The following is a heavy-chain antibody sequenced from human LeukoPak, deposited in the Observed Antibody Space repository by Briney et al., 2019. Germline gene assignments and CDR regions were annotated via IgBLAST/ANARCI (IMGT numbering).Heavy chain of an antibody. Sequence: GGSLRLSCAASGFTFSSYSMNWVRQAPGKGLEWVSSISSSSSYIYYADSVKGRFTISRDNAKNSLYLQMNSLRAEDTAVYYCARDRRIGVRASDAFDIWGQGTMVTVSS. D-gene: IGHD2-8*01. V-gene: IGHV3-21*01. CDR1: GFTFSSYS. CDR3: ARDRRIGVRASDAFDI. J-gene: IGHJ3*02. CDR2: ISSSSSYI.